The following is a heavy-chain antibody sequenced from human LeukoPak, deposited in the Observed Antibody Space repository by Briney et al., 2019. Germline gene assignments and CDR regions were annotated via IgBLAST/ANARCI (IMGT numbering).Heavy chain of an antibody. V-gene: IGHV4-39*01. CDR3: ARLSSFHFDY. D-gene: IGHD6-6*01. Sequence: PSETLSLTCTVSGGSISSSSYYWGWIRQPPGKGLEWIGSIYYSGSTYYNPSLRSRVTISVDTSKNQFSLKLSSVTAADMAVYYCARLSSFHFDYWGQGTLVTVSS. CDR1: GGSISSSSYY. J-gene: IGHJ4*02. CDR2: IYYSGST.